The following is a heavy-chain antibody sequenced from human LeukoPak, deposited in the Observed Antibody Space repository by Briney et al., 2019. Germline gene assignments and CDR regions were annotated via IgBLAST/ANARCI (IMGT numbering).Heavy chain of an antibody. D-gene: IGHD6-19*01. J-gene: IGHJ4*02. Sequence: AGGSLRLSCAASGFTFSSYVMSWVRQAPGKGLEWVSAVIVSGDRTYYADSVKGRFTISRDNSKNTVYLQMNSLRAEDTAVYYCAKRGPAGAGKSPDYFDYWGQGHLVTVSS. V-gene: IGHV3-23*01. CDR2: VIVSGDRT. CDR1: GFTFSSYV. CDR3: AKRGPAGAGKSPDYFDY.